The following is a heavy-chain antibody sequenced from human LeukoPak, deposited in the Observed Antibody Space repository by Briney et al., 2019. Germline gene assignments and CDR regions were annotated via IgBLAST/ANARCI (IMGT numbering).Heavy chain of an antibody. CDR3: TRDGNYDSTGYYVAF. CDR2: IYYSGST. J-gene: IGHJ4*02. D-gene: IGHD3-22*01. V-gene: IGHV4-59*12. Sequence: SETLSLTCTVSGGSISSYYWSWIRQPPGKGLEWIGYIYYSGSTNYNPSLKSRVTISVDTSKNQFSLKLSSVTAADTAVYYCTRDGNYDSTGYYVAFWGPGTLVTVSS. CDR1: GGSISSYY.